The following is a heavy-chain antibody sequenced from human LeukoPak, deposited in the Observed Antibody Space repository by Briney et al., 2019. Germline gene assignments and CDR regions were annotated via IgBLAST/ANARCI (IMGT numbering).Heavy chain of an antibody. D-gene: IGHD2-21*01. CDR2: INHSGST. CDR3: ARHINY. J-gene: IGHJ4*02. V-gene: IGHV4-4*02. Sequence: SGTLSLTCAVSGGSISSSNWWSWVRQPPGKGLEWIGEINHSGSTNYNPSLKSRVTISVDTSKNQFSLKLSSVTAADTAVYYCARHINYWGQGTLVTVSS. CDR1: GGSISSSNW.